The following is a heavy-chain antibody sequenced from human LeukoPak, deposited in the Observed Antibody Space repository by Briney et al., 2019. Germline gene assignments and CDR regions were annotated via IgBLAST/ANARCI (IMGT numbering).Heavy chain of an antibody. V-gene: IGHV1-69*13. J-gene: IGHJ1*01. CDR3: ASSRASYSSGYYRYFRH. CDR2: IIPIFGTA. CDR1: GGTFSSYA. Sequence: GASVKVSCKASGGTFSSYAISWVRQAPGQGLEWMGGIIPIFGTANYAQKFQGRVTITADESTSTAYMELSSLRSEDTAVYYCASSRASYSSGYYRYFRHWGQGTLVTVSS. D-gene: IGHD3-22*01.